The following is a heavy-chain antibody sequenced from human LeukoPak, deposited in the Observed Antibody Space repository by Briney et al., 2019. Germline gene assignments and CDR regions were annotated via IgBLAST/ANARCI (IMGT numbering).Heavy chain of an antibody. CDR2: INTQGTYT. Sequence: GGSLRLSCAVSGITFSSYWMHWVRQDPGRGLPWVSRINTQGTYTNYADSVKGRFTISRDNAKNTLYLQMSSLRADDTAVYYCVIALGDYNDFWGQGTLVSVSS. V-gene: IGHV3-74*01. CDR1: GITFSSYW. J-gene: IGHJ4*02. D-gene: IGHD2-15*01. CDR3: VIALGDYNDF.